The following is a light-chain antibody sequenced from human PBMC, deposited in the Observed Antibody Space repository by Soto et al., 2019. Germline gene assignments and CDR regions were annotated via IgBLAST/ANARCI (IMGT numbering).Light chain of an antibody. Sequence: EIVLTQSPGTLSLSPGERATLSCRASPSTSSNYLAWFQQKPGQAPRLLIYAASSRATGIPDRFSGSGSGTDFTLTINRLEPEDFAMYYCQQYGTSPGITFGQGTRLEIK. CDR2: AAS. CDR3: QQYGTSPGIT. CDR1: PSTSSNY. J-gene: IGKJ5*01. V-gene: IGKV3-20*01.